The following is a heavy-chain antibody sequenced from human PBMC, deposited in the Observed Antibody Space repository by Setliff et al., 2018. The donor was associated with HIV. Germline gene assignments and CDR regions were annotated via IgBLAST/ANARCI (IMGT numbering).Heavy chain of an antibody. CDR3: ASSPAWRSDYGLHAFDY. CDR1: GGSFSGYY. J-gene: IGHJ4*02. D-gene: IGHD4-17*01. CDR2: INHDRTT. V-gene: IGHV4-34*01. Sequence: SETLSLTCAVYGGSFSGYYWSWIRQPPGKGLEWIGEINHDRTTNYNPSLKSRVTISVDTSKNQFSLTLNSVTAADTAVYYCASSPAWRSDYGLHAFDYWGQGTLVTAPQ.